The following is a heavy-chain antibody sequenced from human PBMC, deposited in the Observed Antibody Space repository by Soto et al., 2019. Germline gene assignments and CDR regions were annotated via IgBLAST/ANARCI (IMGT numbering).Heavy chain of an antibody. V-gene: IGHV3-33*01. CDR3: ARRSEGSGWYFDL. CDR2: IWYDGSNK. D-gene: IGHD3-10*01. J-gene: IGHJ2*01. CDR1: GFTFSSYG. Sequence: ESGGGVVQPGRSLRLSCAASGFTFSSYGMHWVRQAPGKGLEWVAVIWYDGSNKYYADSVKGRFTISRDNSKNTLYLQMNSLRAEDTAVYYCARRSEGSGWYFDLWGRGTLVTVSS.